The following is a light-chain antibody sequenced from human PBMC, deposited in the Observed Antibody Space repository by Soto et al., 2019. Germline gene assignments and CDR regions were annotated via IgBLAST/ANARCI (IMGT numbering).Light chain of an antibody. CDR2: GAS. Sequence: IQMTQSPASLSASVGDRVTISCRASQGIINNLAWYQQKPGKAPKLLIYGASTLQTGVTSRFGGSGSETEFTIPVSSLQPADFATYYCQQLFKYPPSFGPGTKVDIK. V-gene: IGKV1-9*01. CDR1: QGIINN. CDR3: QQLFKYPPS. J-gene: IGKJ3*01.